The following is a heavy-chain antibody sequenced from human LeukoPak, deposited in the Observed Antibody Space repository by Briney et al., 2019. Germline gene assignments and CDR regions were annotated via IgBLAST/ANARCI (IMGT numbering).Heavy chain of an antibody. CDR1: GGSFSSGGFY. D-gene: IGHD2-21*01. CDR2: IYCSRRE. V-gene: IGHV4-31*03. Sequence: SQTLSLTCTVSGGSFSSGGFYWGWIRQHPGQGLEWSEYIYCSRREYYIPSLKSRVTISVDTSKNQSYLKRSSVTAAGAAVYYCAGGMAASCVDYWGQGNLVTVST. J-gene: IGHJ4*02. CDR3: AGGMAASCVDY.